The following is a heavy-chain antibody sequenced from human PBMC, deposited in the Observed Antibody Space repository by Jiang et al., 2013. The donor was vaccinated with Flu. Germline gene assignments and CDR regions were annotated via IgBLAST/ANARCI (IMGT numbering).Heavy chain of an antibody. Sequence: KPSETLSLTCAVYGGSFSGYYWSWIRQPPGKGLEWIGEINHSGSTNYNPSLKSRVTISVDTSKNQFSLKLSSVTAADTAVYYCARGRQGYDSSGYYYAKFDYWGQGTLVTVSS. CDR2: INHSGST. CDR1: GGSFSGYY. V-gene: IGHV4-34*01. J-gene: IGHJ4*02. D-gene: IGHD3-22*01. CDR3: ARGRQGYDSSGYYYAKFDY.